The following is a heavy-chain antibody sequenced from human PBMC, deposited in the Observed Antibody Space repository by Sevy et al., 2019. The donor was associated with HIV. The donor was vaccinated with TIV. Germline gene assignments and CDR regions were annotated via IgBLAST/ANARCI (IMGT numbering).Heavy chain of an antibody. D-gene: IGHD6-13*01. V-gene: IGHV3-15*01. Sequence: GGSLRLSCAASGFSFNNAWMNWVRQAPGKGLEWVGHIKRKTDGGTRDYAASVKGRFTISRDDSENTLFLQINSLKTEDTAVYYCTTAPIVAAGDYKCYGMDVWGQGTTVTVS. CDR3: TTAPIVAAGDYKCYGMDV. J-gene: IGHJ6*02. CDR2: IKRKTDGGTR. CDR1: GFSFNNAW.